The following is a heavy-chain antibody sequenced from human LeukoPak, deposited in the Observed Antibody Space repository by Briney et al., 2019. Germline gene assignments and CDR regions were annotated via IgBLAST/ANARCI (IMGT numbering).Heavy chain of an antibody. CDR1: GFTFSSYA. CDR2: ISGSGGST. CDR3: AKSSRTGVRARGDAFDI. J-gene: IGHJ3*02. V-gene: IGHV3-23*01. D-gene: IGHD3-10*01. Sequence: GGSLRLSCAASGFTFSSYAMSWVRQAPGKGLEWVSAISGSGGSTYYADSVKGRSTISRDNSKNTLYLQMNSLRAEDTAVYYCAKSSRTGVRARGDAFDIWGQGTMVTVSS.